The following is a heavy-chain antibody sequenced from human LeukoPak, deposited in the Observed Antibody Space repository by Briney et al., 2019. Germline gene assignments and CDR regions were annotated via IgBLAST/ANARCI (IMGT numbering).Heavy chain of an antibody. V-gene: IGHV3-53*01. CDR1: GFSFNIYT. Sequence: GGSLRLSCAAFGFSFNIYTMNWVRQAPGKGLEWVSVIYSGGSTYYADSVKGRFTISRDNSKNTLYLQMNSLRAEDTAVYYCARAVAINDYWGQGTLVTVSS. CDR3: ARAVAINDY. J-gene: IGHJ4*02. CDR2: IYSGGST. D-gene: IGHD5-12*01.